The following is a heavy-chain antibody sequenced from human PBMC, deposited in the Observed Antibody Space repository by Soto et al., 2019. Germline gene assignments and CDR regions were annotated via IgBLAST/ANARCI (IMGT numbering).Heavy chain of an antibody. Sequence: SETLSLTCTVSGGSISSYYWSWIRQPPGKGLEWIGYIYYSGTTNYNPSLKSRVTISVDTSKNQFSLKLSSVTAADTAVYYCANYEAYRGAMEKTPSTVFDYWGQGTLVTVSS. CDR3: ANYEAYRGAMEKTPSTVFDY. V-gene: IGHV4-59*01. D-gene: IGHD3-16*01. CDR1: GGSISSYY. CDR2: IYYSGTT. J-gene: IGHJ4*02.